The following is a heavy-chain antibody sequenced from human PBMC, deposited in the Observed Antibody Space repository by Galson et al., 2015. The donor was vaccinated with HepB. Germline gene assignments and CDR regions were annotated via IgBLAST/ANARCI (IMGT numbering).Heavy chain of an antibody. Sequence: SLRLSCAASGFTFSDYAMTWVRQAPGQGLEWVSSISPSGVRTFYADSVKGRSTFSRDNSKNTVSLQMDRLRAEDTALYFCAKSGRPSYYGSGTYYAQWGQGTLVTVS. V-gene: IGHV3-23*01. CDR1: GFTFSDYA. CDR2: ISPSGVRT. CDR3: AKSGRPSYYGSGTYYAQ. D-gene: IGHD3-10*01. J-gene: IGHJ4*02.